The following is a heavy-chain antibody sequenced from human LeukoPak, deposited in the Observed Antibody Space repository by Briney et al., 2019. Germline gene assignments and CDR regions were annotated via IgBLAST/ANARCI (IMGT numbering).Heavy chain of an antibody. CDR1: GGSFSGYY. D-gene: IGHD4-17*01. V-gene: IGHV4-34*01. J-gene: IGHJ4*02. CDR3: ARGPFLNYGDYAFDY. Sequence: PSETLSLTCAVYGGSFSGYYWSWIRQPPGKGLEWTGEINHSGSTNYNPSLKSRVTISVDTSKNQLSLKLSSVTAADTAVYYCARGPFLNYGDYAFDYWGQGTLVTVSS. CDR2: INHSGST.